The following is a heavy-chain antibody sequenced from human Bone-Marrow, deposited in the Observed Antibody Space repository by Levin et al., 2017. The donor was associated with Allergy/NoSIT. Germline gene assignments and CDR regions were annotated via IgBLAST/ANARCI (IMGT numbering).Heavy chain of an antibody. D-gene: IGHD6-19*01. CDR1: GLIFNTYT. J-gene: IGHJ4*02. V-gene: IGHV3-23*01. CDR2: ISGSDSST. CDR3: TKERKRVAVAED. Sequence: PGGSLRLSCAASGLIFNTYTMSWVRQAPGKGLEWVSAISGSDSSTYYADSVRGRFTISRDNSKNTLYLQMNSLRAEDTAVYYCTKERKRVAVAEDWGQGTVVTVSS.